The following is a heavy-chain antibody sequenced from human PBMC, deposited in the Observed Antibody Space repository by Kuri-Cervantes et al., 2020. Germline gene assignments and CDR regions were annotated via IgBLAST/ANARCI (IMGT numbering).Heavy chain of an antibody. V-gene: IGHV3-21*01. J-gene: IGHJ4*02. Sequence: GGSLRLSCAASGFTFSSYSMNWVRQAPGKGLEWISSISSSSSYIYYADSVKGRFTISRVNAKNSLYLQMNSLRAEDTAVYYCAESGDSSGYPSGLFDYWGQGTLVTVSS. D-gene: IGHD3-22*01. CDR1: GFTFSSYS. CDR2: ISSSSSYI. CDR3: AESGDSSGYPSGLFDY.